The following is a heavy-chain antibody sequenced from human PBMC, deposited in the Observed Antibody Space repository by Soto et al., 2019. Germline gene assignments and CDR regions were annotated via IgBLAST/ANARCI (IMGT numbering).Heavy chain of an antibody. CDR1: GYSFTTYG. Sequence: VQLVQSPAEVKKSGASVKVSCQTSGYSFTTYGTSWVRQAPGQGLEWIGWISAYNGHTIYAQVFQDRVTMTTDTSTSTAYMELRSLRYDDTAIYYCARGRGSSRWFEISHYFDTWGQGTLVTVSS. V-gene: IGHV1-18*01. J-gene: IGHJ4*02. CDR2: ISAYNGHT. D-gene: IGHD6-13*01. CDR3: ARGRGSSRWFEISHYFDT.